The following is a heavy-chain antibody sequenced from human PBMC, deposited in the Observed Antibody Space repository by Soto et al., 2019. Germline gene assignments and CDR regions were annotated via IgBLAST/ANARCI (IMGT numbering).Heavy chain of an antibody. CDR3: ARDGGRHSGGIDY. J-gene: IGHJ4*02. CDR2: IIPISGTA. V-gene: IGHV1-69*13. Sequence: GASVKVSCKASGGTFSSYSINWVRQAPGQGLEWMGEIIPISGTANYAQKFQGRVTITADESTSTAYMELSSLRSEDTAVYYCARDGGRHSGGIDYWGQGTLVTVSS. D-gene: IGHD1-26*01. CDR1: GGTFSSYS.